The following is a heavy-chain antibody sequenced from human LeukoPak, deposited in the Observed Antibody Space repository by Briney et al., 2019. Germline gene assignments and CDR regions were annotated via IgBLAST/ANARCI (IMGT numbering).Heavy chain of an antibody. J-gene: IGHJ4*02. CDR3: AKDADY. Sequence: GGSLRLSCAASGFTFDDYAMHWVRQAPGKGLEWVSGISWNSGSIGYADSVKGRFTISRDNAKNSLYLQMNSLRAEDAALYYCAKDADYWGQGTLVTVSS. CDR1: GFTFDDYA. V-gene: IGHV3-9*01. CDR2: ISWNSGSI.